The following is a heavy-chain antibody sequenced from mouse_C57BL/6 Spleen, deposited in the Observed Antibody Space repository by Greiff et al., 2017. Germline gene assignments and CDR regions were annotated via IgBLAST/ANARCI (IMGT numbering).Heavy chain of an antibody. D-gene: IGHD1-1*01. CDR3: FITTCFDY. CDR1: GYTFTSYG. CDR2: IYPRSGNT. J-gene: IGHJ2*01. V-gene: IGHV1-81*01. Sequence: QVQLQQSGAELARPGASVKLSCKASGYTFTSYGISWVKQRTGQGLEWIGEIYPRSGNTCYNEKFKGKATLTADKSSSTAYMGLRSLTSEDSAVYFCFITTCFDYWGQGTTLTVSS.